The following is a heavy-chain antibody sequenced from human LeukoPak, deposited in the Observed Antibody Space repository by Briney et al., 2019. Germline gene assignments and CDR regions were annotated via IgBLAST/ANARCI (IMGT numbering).Heavy chain of an antibody. CDR1: GGSISSGGYY. CDR2: IYYSGST. Sequence: PQTLSLTCTVSGGSISSGGYYWNWIRQHPGKGLEWIGFIYYSGSTYHNPSLKSRVTISVDTSKNQFSLKLSSVTAADTAVYYCARAREGDIDYWGQGTLVTVSS. CDR3: ARAREGDIDY. J-gene: IGHJ4*02. V-gene: IGHV4-31*03.